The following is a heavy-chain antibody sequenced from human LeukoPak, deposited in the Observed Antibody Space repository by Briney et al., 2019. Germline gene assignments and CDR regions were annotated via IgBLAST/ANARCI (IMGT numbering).Heavy chain of an antibody. Sequence: ASVKVSCKASGYTFSGYYIHWVRQAPGQGLEWMAWINPNSGGTNYGQKFQGRVTVTRDTSICTAYMELSRLRSDDTAVYYCARVAPSSLRPFDIWGQGTMVTVSS. CDR1: GYTFSGYY. D-gene: IGHD6-13*01. CDR2: INPNSGGT. CDR3: ARVAPSSLRPFDI. V-gene: IGHV1-2*02. J-gene: IGHJ3*02.